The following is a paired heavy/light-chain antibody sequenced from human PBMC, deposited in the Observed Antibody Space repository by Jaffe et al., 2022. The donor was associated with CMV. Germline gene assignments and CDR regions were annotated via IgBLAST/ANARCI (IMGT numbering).Heavy chain of an antibody. J-gene: IGHJ4*02. D-gene: IGHD2-21*01. CDR2: VYHNGKT. Sequence: QLHLKQSGPGLVKPSETLSLTCTVSGDSVRSTTAYWGWIRQAPGMGLEWIGSVYHNGKTFYNPSLKSRVTISVDTSQNEFSLRLNSVTAADTAVYFCARQVGELVVAIEFFDNWGQGTLVTVSS. CDR3: ARQVGELVVAIEFFDN. V-gene: IGHV4-39*01. CDR1: GDSVRSTTAY.
Light chain of an antibody. V-gene: IGKV3-15*01. CDR1: ESIGSS. Sequence: EIVMTQSPGTLSVSPGDRATLSCGASESIGSSLAWYQQRPGQPPRLLIYGASTRATDIPARFSGSGSGTDFTLTISSLQSEDFAVYYCQQYITWPPMLTFGQGTKVEIK. CDR2: GAS. CDR3: QQYITWPPMLT. J-gene: IGKJ2*01.